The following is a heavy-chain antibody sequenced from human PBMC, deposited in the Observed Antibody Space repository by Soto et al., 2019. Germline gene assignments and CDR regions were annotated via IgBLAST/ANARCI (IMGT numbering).Heavy chain of an antibody. CDR1: GFTFSSYG. Sequence: GSLRLCSAASGFTFSSYGMHWVRHAPGMGLEWVAVISYDGSHKNYADSVKGRFTISRDNSKNTLYLQMNSLRAEETAVYYCAKDRGNDCNGDCYSILDYWGQGILVTVS. V-gene: IGHV3-30*18. CDR3: AKDRGNDCNGDCYSILDY. D-gene: IGHD2-21*02. CDR2: ISYDGSHK. J-gene: IGHJ4*02.